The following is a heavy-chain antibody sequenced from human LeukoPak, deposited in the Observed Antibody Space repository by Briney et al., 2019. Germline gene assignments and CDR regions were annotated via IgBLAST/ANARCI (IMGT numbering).Heavy chain of an antibody. CDR2: ISAYNGNT. CDR1: GYTFTSYG. V-gene: IGHV1-18*01. Sequence: ASVKVSCKASGYTFTSYGISCVRHAPGQGLEWMGWISAYNGNTNYAQKLQGRVTMTTDTSPSTAYMELRSLRSDDQAVYYCARVGVYDSSGYYSSDAFDIWGQGIMVTVCS. J-gene: IGHJ3*02. CDR3: ARVGVYDSSGYYSSDAFDI. D-gene: IGHD3-22*01.